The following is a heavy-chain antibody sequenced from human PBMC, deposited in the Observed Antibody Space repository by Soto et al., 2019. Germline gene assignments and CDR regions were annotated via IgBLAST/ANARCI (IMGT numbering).Heavy chain of an antibody. CDR3: ATVVAAATTYYLDY. V-gene: IGHV4-61*01. D-gene: IGHD1-26*01. CDR1: GGSVSIGRCW. J-gene: IGHJ4*02. Sequence: PXGTLTLTGTVSGGSVSIGRCWWSWIRQPPGKGLQWLGYIYYSRSTNYSPSLKSRVTISVDTSKNHFSLKQSSVTVADTAVYYCATVVAAATTYYLDYWGQGTMVVASS. CDR2: IYYSRST.